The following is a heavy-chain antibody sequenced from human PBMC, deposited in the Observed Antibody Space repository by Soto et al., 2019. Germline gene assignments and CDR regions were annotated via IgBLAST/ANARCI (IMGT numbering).Heavy chain of an antibody. CDR1: GFTFSSYA. Sequence: EVQLLESGGGLVQPGGSLRLSCAASGFTFSSYAMSWVRQAPGKGLEWVSAICGSGGSTYYADSVKGRFTISRDNSKNTLYLQMNSLRAEDTAVYYCAKDPQGITIFGVVTYGMDVWGQGTTVTVSS. D-gene: IGHD3-3*01. V-gene: IGHV3-23*01. J-gene: IGHJ6*02. CDR3: AKDPQGITIFGVVTYGMDV. CDR2: ICGSGGST.